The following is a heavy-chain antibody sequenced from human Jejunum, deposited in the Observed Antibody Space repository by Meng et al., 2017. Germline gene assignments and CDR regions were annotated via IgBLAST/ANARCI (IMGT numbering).Heavy chain of an antibody. J-gene: IGHJ4*02. CDR1: GDFTSSSDR. CDR2: VWHSGAT. V-gene: IGHV4-4*02. Sequence: HVALPESGPGLVKPSGTLSLTCAVSGDFTSSSDRWTWVRQAPGRGLEWIGEVWHSGATYYNPSLESRLTISIDTSNNRFSLELSSATAADTAVYYCARGVLERYFDYWGQGALVTVSS. D-gene: IGHD3-10*01. CDR3: ARGVLERYFDY.